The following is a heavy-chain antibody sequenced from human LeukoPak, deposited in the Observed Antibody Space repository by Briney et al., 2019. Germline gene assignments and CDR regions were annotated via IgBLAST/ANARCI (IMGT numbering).Heavy chain of an antibody. D-gene: IGHD4-23*01. V-gene: IGHV4-39*01. Sequence: PSQTLSLTCTVSGGSISSGDYYWGWIRQPPGKGLEWIGSIYYSGSTYYNPSLKSRVTISVDTSKNQFSLKLSSVTAADTAVYYCARTTVVTPAVDYWGQGTLVTVSS. CDR3: ARTTVVTPAVDY. CDR2: IYYSGST. J-gene: IGHJ4*02. CDR1: GGSISSGDYY.